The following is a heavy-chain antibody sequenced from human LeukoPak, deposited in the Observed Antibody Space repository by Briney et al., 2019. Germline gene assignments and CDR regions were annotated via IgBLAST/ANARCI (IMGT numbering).Heavy chain of an antibody. V-gene: IGHV4-59*01. D-gene: IGHD5-18*01. CDR3: ASSGYRRRSFDY. Sequence: SETLSLTCTVSGGSISSYYWSWIRQPPGKGLEWIGYIYYSGSTNYNPSLKSRVTISVDTSKNRFSLKLSSVTAADTAVYYCASSGYRRRSFDYRGQGTLVTVSS. CDR2: IYYSGST. J-gene: IGHJ4*02. CDR1: GGSISSYY.